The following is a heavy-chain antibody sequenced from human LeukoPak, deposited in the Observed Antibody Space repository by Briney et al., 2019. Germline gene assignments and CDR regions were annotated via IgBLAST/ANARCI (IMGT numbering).Heavy chain of an antibody. CDR2: ISYDGSNK. J-gene: IGHJ3*02. CDR3: AKPRLMGAYGLVDAFDI. V-gene: IGHV3-30*18. D-gene: IGHD1-26*01. Sequence: GGSLRLSCAASGFTFSSYGMHWVRQAPGKGLEWVAVISYDGSNKYYADSVKGRFIISRDNSKNTLYLQMNSLRAEDTAVYYCAKPRLMGAYGLVDAFDIWGQGTMVTVSS. CDR1: GFTFSSYG.